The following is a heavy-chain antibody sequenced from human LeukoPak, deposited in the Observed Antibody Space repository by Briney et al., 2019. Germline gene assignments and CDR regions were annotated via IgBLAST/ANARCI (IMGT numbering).Heavy chain of an antibody. Sequence: GGSLRLSCAASGFTFSSYAMHWVRQAPGKGLEGVAVISYDGSNKYYADSVKGRFTISRDNSKNTLYLQMNSLRAEDTAVYYCARGMVRGVIITTPRPFDYWGQGTLVTVSS. D-gene: IGHD3-10*01. CDR1: GFTFSSYA. J-gene: IGHJ4*02. CDR2: ISYDGSNK. CDR3: ARGMVRGVIITTPRPFDY. V-gene: IGHV3-30*04.